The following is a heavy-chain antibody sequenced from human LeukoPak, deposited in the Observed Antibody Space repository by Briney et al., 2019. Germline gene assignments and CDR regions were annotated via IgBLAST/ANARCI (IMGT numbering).Heavy chain of an antibody. J-gene: IGHJ4*02. CDR2: IWYDGSNK. CDR1: GFTFSVYG. V-gene: IGHV3-33*01. D-gene: IGHD5-12*01. Sequence: GGSLRLSCVVSGFTFSVYGMHWVRRAPGKGLEWVAVIWYDGSNKFYADSVKGRFTISRDNSKNTLYLQMNSLRAEDTAVYYCARGFDSGYDFGYWGQGTLVTVSS. CDR3: ARGFDSGYDFGY.